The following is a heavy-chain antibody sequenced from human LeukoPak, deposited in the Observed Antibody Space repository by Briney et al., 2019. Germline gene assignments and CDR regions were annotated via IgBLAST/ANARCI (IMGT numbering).Heavy chain of an antibody. V-gene: IGHV3-7*01. CDR1: GFTFSNYW. CDR2: IKQDGSEK. D-gene: IGHD3-3*01. CDR3: ARGNYDFWSGYYRPYYFDY. J-gene: IGHJ4*02. Sequence: GGSLRLSCAASGFTFSNYWMSWVGQAPGKGLEWVANIKQDGSEKYYVDSVKGRFTISRDNAKKSLYLQMNSLRAEDTAVYYCARGNYDFWSGYYRPYYFDYWGQGTLVTVSS.